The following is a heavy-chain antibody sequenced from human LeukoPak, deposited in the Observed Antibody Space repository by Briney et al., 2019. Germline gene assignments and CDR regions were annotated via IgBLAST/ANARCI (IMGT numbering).Heavy chain of an antibody. CDR1: GYTFTAYY. CDR2: ISPNSGGT. Sequence: ASVKVSCKASGYTFTAYYIHRVRQAPGQGLEWMGWISPNSGGTNYAQKFQGWVTLTRDASISTAYMDLSRLRSDDTAVYYCARGDGWDYLDYWGQGTLVTVSS. J-gene: IGHJ4*02. D-gene: IGHD5-24*01. V-gene: IGHV1-2*04. CDR3: ARGDGWDYLDY.